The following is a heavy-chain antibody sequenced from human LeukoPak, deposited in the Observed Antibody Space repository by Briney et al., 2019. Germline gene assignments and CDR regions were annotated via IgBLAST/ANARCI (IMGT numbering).Heavy chain of an antibody. Sequence: PGGSLRLSCVASGFTFSSYAMHWVRQAPGKGLEWVAVISYDGSNKYYADSVKGRFTISRDNSKNTLYLQMNSLRAEDTAVYYCARVFPNLAGEYYFDYWGQGTLVTVSS. V-gene: IGHV3-30-3*01. J-gene: IGHJ4*02. CDR3: ARVFPNLAGEYYFDY. CDR2: ISYDGSNK. CDR1: GFTFSSYA. D-gene: IGHD3-16*01.